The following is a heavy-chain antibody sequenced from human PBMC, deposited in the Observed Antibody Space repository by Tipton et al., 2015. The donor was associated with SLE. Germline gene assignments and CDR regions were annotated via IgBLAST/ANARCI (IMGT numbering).Heavy chain of an antibody. CDR3: ARDIEAPGDFLYFDY. CDR2: IYYSGGT. V-gene: IGHV4-39*02. CDR1: GGSISSSSYY. J-gene: IGHJ4*02. Sequence: TLSLTCTVSGGSISSSSYYWGWIRQPPGKGLEWIGSIYYSGGTYYNPSLKSRVTISVDTSKNHFSLKLTSVIAADTAVYYCARDIEAPGDFLYFDYWGQGILVTVSS. D-gene: IGHD7-27*01.